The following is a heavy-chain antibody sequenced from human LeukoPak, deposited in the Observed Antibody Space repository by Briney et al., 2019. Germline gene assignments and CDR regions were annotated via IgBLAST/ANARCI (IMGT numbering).Heavy chain of an antibody. CDR1: GFTFSSYS. J-gene: IGHJ3*02. V-gene: IGHV3-53*01. D-gene: IGHD1-26*01. CDR2: IYSTGAT. Sequence: GGSLRLSCAASGFTFSSYSMNWVRQAPGKGLEWVSSIYSTGATHYAESVKGRFTISRGNSKNTLFLQMNSLRAEDMAVYYCARIEWERLGRAFDIWGQGTMVTVSS. CDR3: ARIEWERLGRAFDI.